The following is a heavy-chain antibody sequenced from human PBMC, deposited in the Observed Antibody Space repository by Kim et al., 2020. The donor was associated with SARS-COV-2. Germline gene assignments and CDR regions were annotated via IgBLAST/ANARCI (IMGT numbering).Heavy chain of an antibody. CDR1: GGSFSGYY. CDR2: INHSGST. D-gene: IGHD6-13*01. J-gene: IGHJ5*02. Sequence: SETLSLTCAVYGGSFSGYYWSWIRQPPGKGLEWIGEINHSGSTNYNPSLKSRVTISVDTSKNQFSLKLSSVTAADTAVYYCARDSGRTGYSSSWRAVYNWFDPWGQGTLVTVSS. V-gene: IGHV4-34*01. CDR3: ARDSGRTGYSSSWRAVYNWFDP.